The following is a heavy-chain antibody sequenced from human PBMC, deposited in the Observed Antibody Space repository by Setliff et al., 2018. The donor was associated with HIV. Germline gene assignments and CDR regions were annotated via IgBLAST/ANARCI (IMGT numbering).Heavy chain of an antibody. CDR3: ARALDGSGFLLNYYYYGMDV. CDR1: GDSISSHY. CDR2: MYFSGNA. Sequence: PSETLSLTCTVSGDSISSHYWSWIRQAPGKGLEWIGTMYFSGNARNSPSLKSRVTISLDTSKNQLSLNLTSVTAADTAVYYCARALDGSGFLLNYYYYGMDVWGQGTTVTVSS. D-gene: IGHD3-10*01. J-gene: IGHJ6*02. V-gene: IGHV4-59*11.